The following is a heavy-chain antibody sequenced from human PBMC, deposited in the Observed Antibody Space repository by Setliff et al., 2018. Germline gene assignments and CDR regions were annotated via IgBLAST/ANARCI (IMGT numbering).Heavy chain of an antibody. J-gene: IGHJ6*02. D-gene: IGHD3-10*01. CDR3: ARDGVFYAMDF. CDR2: ISDTTNFI. CDR1: GFTINNAW. V-gene: IGHV3-21*06. Sequence: GGSLRLSCAASGFTINNAWLSWVRQAPGKGLEWVSSISDTTNFIYYADSVRGRFTISRDNAKNSLYLQMNSLRAEDSAVYYCARDGVFYAMDFWGQGTTVTVSS.